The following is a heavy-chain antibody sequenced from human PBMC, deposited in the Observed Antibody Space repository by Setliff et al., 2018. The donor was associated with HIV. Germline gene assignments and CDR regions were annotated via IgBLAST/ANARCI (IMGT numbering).Heavy chain of an antibody. CDR3: AKDVGSAITIFGANWFDP. J-gene: IGHJ5*02. Sequence: PGGSLRLSCTASGFTFSSYGMHWVRPAPGKGLEWVAVISYDGSNKYYADFVKGRFTISRDNSKNTLYLQMNSLRPEDTAVYYCAKDVGSAITIFGANWFDPWGQGTLVTVSS. CDR1: GFTFSSYG. CDR2: ISYDGSNK. V-gene: IGHV3-30*18. D-gene: IGHD3-3*01.